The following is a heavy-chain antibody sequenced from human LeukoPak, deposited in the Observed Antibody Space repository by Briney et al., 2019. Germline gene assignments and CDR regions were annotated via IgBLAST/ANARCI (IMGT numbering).Heavy chain of an antibody. CDR2: IYYSGST. CDR3: ARATYYYDSSSTIFDY. V-gene: IGHV4-61*08. Sequence: SETLSLTCTVSGGSISSGGYYWSWIRQHPGKGLEWIGYIYYSGSTNYNPSLKSRVTISVDTSKNQFSLKLSSVTAADTAVYYCARATYYYDSSSTIFDYWGQGTLVTVSS. CDR1: GGSISSGGYY. J-gene: IGHJ4*02. D-gene: IGHD3-22*01.